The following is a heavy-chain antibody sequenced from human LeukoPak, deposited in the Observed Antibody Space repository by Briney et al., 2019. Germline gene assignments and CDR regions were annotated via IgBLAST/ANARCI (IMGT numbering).Heavy chain of an antibody. CDR1: GGTFSSYA. Sequence: ASVKVSCKASGGTFSSYAISWVRQAPGQGLEWMGRIIPILGIANYAQKFQGRVTITADKSTSTAYMELSSLRSEDTAVYYCARDGGRWELFDYWGQGTLVTVSS. D-gene: IGHD1-26*01. CDR2: IIPILGIA. V-gene: IGHV1-69*04. J-gene: IGHJ4*02. CDR3: ARDGGRWELFDY.